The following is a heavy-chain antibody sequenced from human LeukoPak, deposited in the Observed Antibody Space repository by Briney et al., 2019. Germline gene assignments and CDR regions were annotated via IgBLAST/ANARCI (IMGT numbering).Heavy chain of an antibody. CDR2: IYTSGST. J-gene: IGHJ6*03. V-gene: IGHV4-61*02. CDR1: GGSISSGSYY. D-gene: IGHD3-10*01. Sequence: SETLSLTCTVSGGSISSGSYYWSWIRQPAGKGLEWIGRIYTSGSTNYNPSLKSQVTISVDTSKNQFSLKLSSVTAADTAVYYCARTTMVQGVIDYYYYYYMDVWGKGTTVTVSS. CDR3: ARTTMVQGVIDYYYYYYMDV.